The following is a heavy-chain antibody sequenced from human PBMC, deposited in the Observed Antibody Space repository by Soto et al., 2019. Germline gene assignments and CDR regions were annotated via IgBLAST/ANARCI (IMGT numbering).Heavy chain of an antibody. CDR3: ARVTGYYAPDY. Sequence: ASVKVSCKASGGTFSSYAIRWVRQAPGQGLEWMGGIIPIFGTANYAQKFQGRVTITRDTSASTAYMELSSLRSEDTAVYYCARVTGYYAPDYWGQGTLVTVSS. D-gene: IGHD3-9*01. V-gene: IGHV1-69*05. J-gene: IGHJ4*02. CDR1: GGTFSSYA. CDR2: IIPIFGTA.